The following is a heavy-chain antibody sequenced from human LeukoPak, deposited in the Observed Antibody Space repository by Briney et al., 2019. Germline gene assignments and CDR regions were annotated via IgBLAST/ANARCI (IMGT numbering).Heavy chain of an antibody. CDR3: ARAERGSYYMLMPYVAFDI. Sequence: SETLSLTCTVSGGSVSSGSYYWGWIRQPPGKGLEWIGNIYYSGSTYYNPSLKSRVTISVETSKNQFSLKLSSVTAADTAVYYCARAERGSYYMLMPYVAFDIWGQGTMVTVSS. CDR2: IYYSGST. CDR1: GGSVSSGSYY. J-gene: IGHJ3*02. V-gene: IGHV4-39*07. D-gene: IGHD1-26*01.